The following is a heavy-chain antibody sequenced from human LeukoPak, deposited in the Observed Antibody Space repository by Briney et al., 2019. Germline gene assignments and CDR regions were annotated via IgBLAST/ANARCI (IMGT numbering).Heavy chain of an antibody. CDR1: GYTFTSYG. CDR3: ARTKNNFWSGYFDY. D-gene: IGHD3-3*01. Sequence: GASVTVSCMASGYTFTSYGISWVRQAPGHGLEWVGWINTDTGDPTYAQGFTGRFVFSLDTSGRTSFLQIISLKTEDTGVYFCARTKNNFWSGYFDYWGQGTLVTVSS. J-gene: IGHJ4*02. V-gene: IGHV7-4-1*02. CDR2: INTDTGDP.